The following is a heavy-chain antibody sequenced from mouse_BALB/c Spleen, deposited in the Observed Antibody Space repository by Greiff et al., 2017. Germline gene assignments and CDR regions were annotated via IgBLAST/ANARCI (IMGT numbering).Heavy chain of an antibody. V-gene: IGHV1-55*01. CDR2: IYPGSGST. CDR3: ARWGGNYEAMDY. Sequence: QVQLQQPGAELVKPGTSVKLSCKASGYNFTSYWINWVKLRPGQGLEWIGDIYPGSGSTNYNEKFKSKATLTVDTSSSTAYMQLSSLASEDSALYYCARWGGNYEAMDYWGQGTSVTVSS. J-gene: IGHJ4*01. CDR1: GYNFTSYW. D-gene: IGHD2-1*01.